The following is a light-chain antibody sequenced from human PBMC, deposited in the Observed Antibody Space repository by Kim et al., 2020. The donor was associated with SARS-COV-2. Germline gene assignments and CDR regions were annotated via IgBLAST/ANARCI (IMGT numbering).Light chain of an antibody. J-gene: IGLJ2*01. CDR2: SND. V-gene: IGLV1-44*01. CDR1: TSNIGTNA. CDR3: SLWDDSLKDVI. Sequence: SVTISCSRRTSNIGTNAITWYQQLPWTAPKLHIYSNDNHPSGDPDRFSGSKSGTSASLAISGLQSEDQADYYCSLWDDSLKDVIFGGGTQLTVL.